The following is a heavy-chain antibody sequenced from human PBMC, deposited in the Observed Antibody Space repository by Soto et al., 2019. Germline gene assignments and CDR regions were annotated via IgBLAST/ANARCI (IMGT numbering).Heavy chain of an antibody. CDR3: ARGQEDVVVVPAAMFDP. D-gene: IGHD2-2*01. CDR2: INHSGST. V-gene: IGHV4-34*01. Sequence: PSETLSLTCAVYGGSFSGYYWSWIRQPPGKGLEWIGEINHSGSTNYNPSLKSRVTISVDTSKNQFSLKLSSVTAADTAVYYCARGQEDVVVVPAAMFDPWGQGTLVTVSS. J-gene: IGHJ5*02. CDR1: GGSFSGYY.